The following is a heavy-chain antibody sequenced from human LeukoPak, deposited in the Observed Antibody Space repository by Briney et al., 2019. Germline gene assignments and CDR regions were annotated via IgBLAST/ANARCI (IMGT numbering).Heavy chain of an antibody. Sequence: AGGSLRLSCAVSGFTFDDHAMHWVRQAPGKGPEWVSLISGDGGSTYYADSVKGRFTISRDNSKNSLYLQMNSLRTEDTALYYCAKDIEKEPMYYFDYWGQGTLVTVSS. CDR1: GFTFDDHA. J-gene: IGHJ4*02. CDR2: ISGDGGST. D-gene: IGHD1-14*01. V-gene: IGHV3-43*02. CDR3: AKDIEKEPMYYFDY.